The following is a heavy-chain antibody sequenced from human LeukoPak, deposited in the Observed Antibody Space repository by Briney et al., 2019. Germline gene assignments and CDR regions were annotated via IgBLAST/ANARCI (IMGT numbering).Heavy chain of an antibody. CDR3: ARSRWIQLWLRNYYFDY. J-gene: IGHJ4*02. Sequence: SETLSLTCAVYGGSFSGYYWSWIRQPPGDGLEWIGEINHSGSTNYNPSLKSRVTISVDTSKNQFSLKLSSVTAADTAVYYCARSRWIQLWLRNYYFDYWGQGTLVTVSS. V-gene: IGHV4-34*01. D-gene: IGHD5-18*01. CDR2: INHSGST. CDR1: GGSFSGYY.